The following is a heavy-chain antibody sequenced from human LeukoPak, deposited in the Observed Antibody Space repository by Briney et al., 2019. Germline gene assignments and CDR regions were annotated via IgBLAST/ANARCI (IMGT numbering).Heavy chain of an antibody. D-gene: IGHD4-17*01. Sequence: GASVKVSCKASGYTFTSYDINWVRQATGQGLEWMGWMNPSSGNTGYAQKFQGRVTMTRDTSIGTAYMELSSPRSEDSAVYYCARVPNRGDKFDPWGQGTLVTVSS. CDR2: MNPSSGNT. CDR1: GYTFTSYD. V-gene: IGHV1-8*01. J-gene: IGHJ5*02. CDR3: ARVPNRGDKFDP.